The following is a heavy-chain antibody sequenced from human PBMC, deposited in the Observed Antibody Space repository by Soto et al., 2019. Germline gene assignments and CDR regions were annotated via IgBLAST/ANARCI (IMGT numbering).Heavy chain of an antibody. J-gene: IGHJ4*02. V-gene: IGHV1-3*01. CDR3: ARGLKTSYFDY. D-gene: IGHD3-16*01. Sequence: ASVKGSCKASGYTFTSYAMHWVRQAPGQRLEWMGWINAGNGNTKYSQKFQGRVTITRDTSASTAYMELSSLRSEDTAVYYCARGLKTSYFDYWGQGTLVTVSS. CDR2: INAGNGNT. CDR1: GYTFTSYA.